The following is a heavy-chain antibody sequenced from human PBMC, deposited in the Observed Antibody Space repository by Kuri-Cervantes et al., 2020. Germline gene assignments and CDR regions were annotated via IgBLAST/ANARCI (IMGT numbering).Heavy chain of an antibody. CDR1: GGTFSGYY. Sequence: SQTLSLTCAVYGGTFSGYYWNWIRQPPGKGLEWIGEINHSGGTNYNPSLKSRVIISVDTSKNQFPLRVSSVTAADTAVYYCASARSIALAVDYWGQGTLVTVSS. CDR2: INHSGGT. V-gene: IGHV4-34*01. CDR3: ASARSIALAVDY. D-gene: IGHD6-19*01. J-gene: IGHJ4*02.